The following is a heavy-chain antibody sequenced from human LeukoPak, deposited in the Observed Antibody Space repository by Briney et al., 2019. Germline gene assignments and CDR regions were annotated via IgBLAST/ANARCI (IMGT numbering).Heavy chain of an antibody. D-gene: IGHD6-13*01. CDR2: INTNTGNP. CDR3: ARRGSSWLRYYYYYYMDV. CDR1: GYTFTSYA. J-gene: IGHJ6*03. Sequence: ASVKVSCKASGYTFTSYAMNWVRQAPGQGLEWMGWINTNTGNPTYAQGFTGRFVFSLDTSVSTAYLQISSLKAEDTAVYYCARRGSSWLRYYYYYYMDVWGKGTTVTVSS. V-gene: IGHV7-4-1*02.